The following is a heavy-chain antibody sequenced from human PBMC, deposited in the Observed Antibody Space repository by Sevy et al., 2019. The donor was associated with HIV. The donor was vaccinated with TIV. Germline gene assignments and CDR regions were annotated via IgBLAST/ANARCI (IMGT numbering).Heavy chain of an antibody. CDR1: GGSFSGYY. V-gene: IGHV4-34*01. CDR3: ARDRLRFLEWSPYYYYYGMDV. Sequence: SETQSLTCAVYGGSFSGYYWSWIRQPPGKGLEWIGEINHSRSTNYNPSLKSRVTISVDTSKNQFSLKLSSVTAADTAVYYCARDRLRFLEWSPYYYYYGMDVWGQGTTVTVSS. CDR2: INHSRST. J-gene: IGHJ6*02. D-gene: IGHD3-3*01.